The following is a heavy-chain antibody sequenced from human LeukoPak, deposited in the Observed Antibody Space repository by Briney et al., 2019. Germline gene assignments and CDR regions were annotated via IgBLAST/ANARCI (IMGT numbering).Heavy chain of an antibody. CDR1: GYTLTELS. D-gene: IGHD3-10*01. CDR2: FDPEDGET. V-gene: IGHV1-24*01. J-gene: IGHJ5*02. CDR3: ATYYYGSGSYYLNNWFDP. Sequence: ASVKVSRKVSGYTLTELSMHWVRQAPGKGLEWMGGFDPEDGETIYAQKFQGRVTMTEDTSTDTAYMELSSLRSEDTAVYYCATYYYGSGSYYLNNWFDPWGQGTLVTVSS.